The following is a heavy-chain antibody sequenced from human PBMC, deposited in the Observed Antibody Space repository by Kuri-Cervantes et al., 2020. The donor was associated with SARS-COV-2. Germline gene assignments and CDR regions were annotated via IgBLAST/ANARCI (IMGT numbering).Heavy chain of an antibody. D-gene: IGHD3-9*01. Sequence: SGPTLVKSTQTLTLTCTFSGFSLSTSGVGVGWIRQPPGRALEWLALIYWNDDKRYSPSLKSRLTITKDTSKNQVVLTMTNMDPVDTATYYCAHRGLRYFDWLLPFDYWGQGTLVTVSS. J-gene: IGHJ4*02. CDR2: IYWNDDK. V-gene: IGHV2-5*01. CDR3: AHRGLRYFDWLLPFDY. CDR1: GFSLSTSGVG.